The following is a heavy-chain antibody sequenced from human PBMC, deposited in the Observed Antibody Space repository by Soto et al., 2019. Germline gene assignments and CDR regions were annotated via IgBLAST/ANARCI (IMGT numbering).Heavy chain of an antibody. D-gene: IGHD3-10*01. J-gene: IGHJ6*02. V-gene: IGHV1-69*01. Sequence: QVQLVPSGAEVKKPGSSVKVSCKASGGAFRNYAVSWVRQAPGQGLEWMGGIIPIFGTPNYAQKFLGRVTIAADESTSTAYMGLDNLRSEDTAVYYCPRDRTVLTMGLFYYYGFAVWCQGTTVT. CDR1: GGAFRNYA. CDR3: PRDRTVLTMGLFYYYGFAV. CDR2: IIPIFGTP.